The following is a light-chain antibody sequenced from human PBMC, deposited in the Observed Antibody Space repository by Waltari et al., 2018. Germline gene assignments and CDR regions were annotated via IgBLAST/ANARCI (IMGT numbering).Light chain of an antibody. CDR2: EVS. CDR1: SSHIGRYNS. CDR3: SSYTNSGNVV. Sequence: QSALTQPASVSGSPGQAITLSCTGTSSHIGRYNSVSWYQQHPGKAPKLVISEVSNRPSGVSNRFSGSKSGNTASLTISGLQAEDGAHYYCSSYTNSGNVVFGGGTKLTVL. J-gene: IGLJ2*01. V-gene: IGLV2-14*01.